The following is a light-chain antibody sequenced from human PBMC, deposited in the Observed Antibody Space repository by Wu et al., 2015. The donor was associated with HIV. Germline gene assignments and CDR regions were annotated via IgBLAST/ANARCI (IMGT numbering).Light chain of an antibody. Sequence: IVLTQSPVTLSLSPGNRATLSCRASQSVNNNYLAWYQQKPGQAPRVLIYGASSRATGIPDRFSGGGSGTDFTLTINRLEPEDFAVYYCQHYGSSPPLTFGGGTKVEIK. J-gene: IGKJ4*01. CDR1: QSVNNNY. V-gene: IGKV3-20*01. CDR2: GAS. CDR3: QHYGSSPPLT.